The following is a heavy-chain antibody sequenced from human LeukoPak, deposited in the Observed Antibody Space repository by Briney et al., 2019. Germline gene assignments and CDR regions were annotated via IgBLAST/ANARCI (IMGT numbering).Heavy chain of an antibody. D-gene: IGHD1-1*01. V-gene: IGHV4-39*07. CDR1: GGSISSSSYY. CDR3: ARDSGGPDYYSYGMDV. Sequence: SETLSLTCTVSGGSISSSSYYWGWIRQPPGKGLEGIGCIYYSGSTYYNPSLKSRLVMSLDTSKNQVSLRLTSVTAADTAVYYCARDSGGPDYYSYGMDVWGRGTTVTVSS. J-gene: IGHJ6*02. CDR2: IYYSGST.